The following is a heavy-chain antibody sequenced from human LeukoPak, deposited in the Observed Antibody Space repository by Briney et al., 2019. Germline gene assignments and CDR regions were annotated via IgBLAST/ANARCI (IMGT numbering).Heavy chain of an antibody. CDR2: IYYSGST. Sequence: PSETLSLTCTVSSGSISSSSYYWGWIRQPPGKGMEWLGSIYYSGSTYYNPSLKSRITISVDTSKNQFSLTLSSVTAADTAVYYCARGARAGYNLEPFDNWGQGTLVTVSS. D-gene: IGHD5-24*01. CDR1: SGSISSSSYY. V-gene: IGHV4-39*01. CDR3: ARGARAGYNLEPFDN. J-gene: IGHJ4*02.